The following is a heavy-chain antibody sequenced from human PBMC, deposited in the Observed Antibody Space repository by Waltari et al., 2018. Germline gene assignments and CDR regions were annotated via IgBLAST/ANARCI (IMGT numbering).Heavy chain of an antibody. CDR2: IYYSGST. Sequence: QVQLQESGPGLVKPSETLSLTCTVSGGSISSYYWSWIRQPPGKGLEWIGYIYYSGSTNYNPSLKSRVTISVDTSKNQFSLKLSSVTAADTAVYYCARDRGNWNDPFDYWGQGTLVTVSS. D-gene: IGHD1-1*01. V-gene: IGHV4-59*01. CDR3: ARDRGNWNDPFDY. J-gene: IGHJ4*02. CDR1: GGSISSYY.